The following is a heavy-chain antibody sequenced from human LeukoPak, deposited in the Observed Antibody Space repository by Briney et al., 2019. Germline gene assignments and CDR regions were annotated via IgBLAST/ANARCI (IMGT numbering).Heavy chain of an antibody. J-gene: IGHJ4*02. CDR2: VYHGGTT. D-gene: IGHD3-3*01. CDR1: GYSISSGYY. Sequence: PSETLSLTCAVSGYSISSGYYWGWIRQPPGKGLEWIGSVYHGGTTHYNPSLNSRVTISVDTSKNQFTLKLSSVTAADTAVYYCARDPNIGYYDSFYHFDYWGQGSLVTVSS. CDR3: ARDPNIGYYDSFYHFDY. V-gene: IGHV4-38-2*02.